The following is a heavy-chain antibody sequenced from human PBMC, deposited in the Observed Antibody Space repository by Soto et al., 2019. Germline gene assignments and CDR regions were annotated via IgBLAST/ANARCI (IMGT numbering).Heavy chain of an antibody. V-gene: IGHV3-33*01. CDR1: GFTFSSYG. CDR3: ARHWESYMDY. D-gene: IGHD3-16*01. CDR2: IWFDGSNK. Sequence: QVQLVESGGGVVQPGRSLRLSCAASGFTFSSYGMQWVRQAPGKGLEWVAVIWFDGSNKYYADSVKGRFTISRDNSNNTLYLHMNSLRAEYTAVYYCARHWESYMDYWGQGTLVTVSS. J-gene: IGHJ4*02.